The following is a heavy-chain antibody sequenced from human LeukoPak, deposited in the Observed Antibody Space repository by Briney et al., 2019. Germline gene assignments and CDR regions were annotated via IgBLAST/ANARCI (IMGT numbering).Heavy chain of an antibody. J-gene: IGHJ2*01. Sequence: SETLSLTCTVSGGSISSYYWSWIRQPPGKGLEWIGEINHSGSTNYNPSLKSRVTISVDTSKNQFSLKLSSVTAADTAVYYCATEWWLDLWGRGTLVTVSS. V-gene: IGHV4-34*01. CDR1: GGSISSYY. CDR3: ATEWWLDL. CDR2: INHSGST. D-gene: IGHD2-15*01.